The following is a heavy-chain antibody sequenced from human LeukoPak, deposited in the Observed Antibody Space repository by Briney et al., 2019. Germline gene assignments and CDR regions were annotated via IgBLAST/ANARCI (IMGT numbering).Heavy chain of an antibody. CDR2: INHSGST. D-gene: IGHD3-3*01. V-gene: IGHV4-34*01. J-gene: IGHJ4*02. CDR3: AITIFGVGLSGEVDY. CDR1: GGSFSDYS. Sequence: SETLSLTCAVYGGSFSDYSWSWIRQPPGKGLEWIGEINHSGSTNYNPSLKSRVTISVDTSKKQFSLKVRSVTAADTAVYYCAITIFGVGLSGEVDYWGQGTLVTVSS.